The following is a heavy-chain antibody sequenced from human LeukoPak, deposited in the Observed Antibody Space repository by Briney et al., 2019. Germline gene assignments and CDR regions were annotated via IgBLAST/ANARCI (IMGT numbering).Heavy chain of an antibody. V-gene: IGHV3-30*04. CDR2: ISFHGTDT. CDR1: GFTFISYA. Sequence: PGGSLRLSCAASGFTFISYAIHWVRQAPGKGLEWVAVISFHGTDTFYADSVKGRFTISRDNSKNTLYLQMNSLRAEDTAVYYCAKNPDFEYYFDYWGQGTLVTVSS. J-gene: IGHJ4*02. D-gene: IGHD1-14*01. CDR3: AKNPDFEYYFDY.